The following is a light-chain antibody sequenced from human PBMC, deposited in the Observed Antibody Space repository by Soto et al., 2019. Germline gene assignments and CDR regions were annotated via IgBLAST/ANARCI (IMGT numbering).Light chain of an antibody. J-gene: IGLJ1*01. Sequence: QSALTQPASVSGSPGQSITISCTGTSSDVGSYNLVSWYQQRPGQAPKLIIYEGNKRPSGVSNRFSASKSANTASLTISGLQAEDEADYYCCSYAGSSNVYVFGKGTKVTVL. CDR1: SSDVGSYNL. CDR2: EGN. V-gene: IGLV2-23*01. CDR3: CSYAGSSNVYV.